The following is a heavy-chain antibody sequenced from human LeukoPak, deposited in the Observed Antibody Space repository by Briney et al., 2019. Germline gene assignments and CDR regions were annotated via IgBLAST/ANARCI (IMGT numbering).Heavy chain of an antibody. Sequence: ASVKVSCKASGYTFTSYDINWVRQATGQGLEWMGWMNPNSGNTGYAQKFQGRVTMTTDTSTSTAYMELRSLRSDDTAVYYCARVGVDIVVVPAAEIDYWGQGTLVTVSS. J-gene: IGHJ4*02. D-gene: IGHD2-2*01. CDR3: ARVGVDIVVVPAAEIDY. CDR1: GYTFTSYD. CDR2: MNPNSGNT. V-gene: IGHV1-8*02.